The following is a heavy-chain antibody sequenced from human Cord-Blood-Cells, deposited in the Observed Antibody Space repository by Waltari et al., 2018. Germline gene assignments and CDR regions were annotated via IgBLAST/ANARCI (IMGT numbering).Heavy chain of an antibody. CDR1: GGSISSYY. J-gene: IGHJ3*02. V-gene: IGHV4-59*01. CDR3: ARVKCSGGSCYSAFDI. CDR2: IYYSGST. D-gene: IGHD2-15*01. Sequence: QVQLQESGPGLVKPSETLSLTCTVSGGSISSYYWSWIRQPPGKGMEWIGYIYYSGSTNYNPSLKGRVTISVDTSKNQFSLKLSSVTAADTAVYYCARVKCSGGSCYSAFDIWGQGTMVTVSS.